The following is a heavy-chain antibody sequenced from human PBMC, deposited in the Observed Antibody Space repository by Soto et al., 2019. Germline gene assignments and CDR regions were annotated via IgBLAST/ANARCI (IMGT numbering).Heavy chain of an antibody. CDR3: ARSDVDCSGGTCFSFWFDY. Sequence: QVQLVESGGGLVQPGGSLRLSCTASGFVFSKYGMHWVRQAPGKGLEWVAVTSYDGSTEFYAESVKGRFTVSRDNSENTLYLQMNSLRVGDTAVYFCARSDVDCSGGTCFSFWFDYWGQGTPVTVSS. V-gene: IGHV3-30*03. D-gene: IGHD2-15*01. CDR1: GFVFSKYG. CDR2: TSYDGSTE. J-gene: IGHJ4*01.